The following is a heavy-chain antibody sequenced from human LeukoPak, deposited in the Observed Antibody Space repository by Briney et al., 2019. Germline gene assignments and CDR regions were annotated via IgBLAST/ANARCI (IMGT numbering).Heavy chain of an antibody. CDR2: ISYDGSNK. CDR3: ARDRSGSYLFDY. V-gene: IGHV3-30-3*01. Sequence: PGGSLRLSCAASGFTFSSYAMHWVRQAPGKGLEWVAVISYDGSNKYYADSVKGRFTISRDNSKNTLYLQMNSLRAEDTAVYYCARDRSGSYLFDYRGQGTLVTVSS. CDR1: GFTFSSYA. D-gene: IGHD1-26*01. J-gene: IGHJ4*02.